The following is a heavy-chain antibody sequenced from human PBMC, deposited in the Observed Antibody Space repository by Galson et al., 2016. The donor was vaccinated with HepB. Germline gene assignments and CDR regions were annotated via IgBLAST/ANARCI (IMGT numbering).Heavy chain of an antibody. V-gene: IGHV3-53*03. D-gene: IGHD1-26*01. Sequence: SLRLSCAVSGFSIGGNHMHWVRQRPGKGLEWVSVIQSGGDTHYVDSVKGRFSISRDNSKNTVYLQMNNLRAEDTAVYYCARGVGALDPWGQGTLDTVSS. CDR1: GFSIGGNH. CDR2: IQSGGDT. CDR3: ARGVGALDP. J-gene: IGHJ5*02.